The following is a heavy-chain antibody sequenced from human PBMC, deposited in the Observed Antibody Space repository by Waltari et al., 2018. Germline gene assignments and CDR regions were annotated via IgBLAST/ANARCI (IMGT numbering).Heavy chain of an antibody. V-gene: IGHV4-38-2*01. CDR3: ARRFGIAVAGGAVDI. CDR2: IYHSGST. CDR1: GYSISSGYY. J-gene: IGHJ3*02. D-gene: IGHD6-19*01. Sequence: QVQLQESGPGLVKPSETLSLTCAVSGYSISSGYYWGWIRQPPGKGLEWIGSIYHSGSTCYNPSLKSRVTISVDTSKNQFSLKLSSGTAADTAVYYCARRFGIAVAGGAVDIWGQGTMVTVSS.